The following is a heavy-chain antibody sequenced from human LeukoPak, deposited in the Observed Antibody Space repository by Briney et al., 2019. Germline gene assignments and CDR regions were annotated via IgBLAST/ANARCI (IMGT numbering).Heavy chain of an antibody. J-gene: IGHJ6*03. V-gene: IGHV4-59*01. CDR1: AGSINGYY. Sequence: PSETLSLTCTVSAGSINGYYWSWIRQPPGKGLEWIGYIYYRGTTNYNPSLKSRVTISVDRSKNQFSLKLRSVTAADTAVYYCARDERVHDILTGPDKGDYMEVWGKGTTVTVSS. CDR3: ARDERVHDILTGPDKGDYMEV. D-gene: IGHD3-9*01. CDR2: IYYRGTT.